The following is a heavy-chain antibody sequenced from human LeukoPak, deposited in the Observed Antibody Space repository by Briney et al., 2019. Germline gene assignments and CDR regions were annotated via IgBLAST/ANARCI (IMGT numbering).Heavy chain of an antibody. CDR2: IYYSGST. V-gene: IGHV4-39*07. J-gene: IGHJ4*02. Sequence: SETLSLTCTVSGGSINSRSYYWGWIRQPPGKGLEWLGSIYYSGSTYYNPSLKSRVTISVDTSKSQFSLKVSSVTAADTAVYYCARGGLKIQEFDYWGQGTLVTVSS. D-gene: IGHD5-18*01. CDR1: GGSINSRSYY. CDR3: ARGGLKIQEFDY.